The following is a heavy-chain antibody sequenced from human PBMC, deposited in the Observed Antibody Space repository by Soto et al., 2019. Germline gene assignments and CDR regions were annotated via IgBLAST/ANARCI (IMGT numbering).Heavy chain of an antibody. CDR1: GYTFTNYF. Sequence: ASVKVSCKASGYTFTNYFIHWVRQAPGQGLEWMGLIFPRDGGTTYAQNFQGRVIITLDTSTSTIYMELSSLRFDDTAVYYCARDGDPIFGDDYDYWGQGTQVTVSS. CDR2: IFPRDGGT. J-gene: IGHJ4*02. V-gene: IGHV1-46*01. D-gene: IGHD3-3*01. CDR3: ARDGDPIFGDDYDY.